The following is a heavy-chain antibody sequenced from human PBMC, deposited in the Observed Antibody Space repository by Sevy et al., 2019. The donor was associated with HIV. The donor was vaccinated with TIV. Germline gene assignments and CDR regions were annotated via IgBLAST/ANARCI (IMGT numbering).Heavy chain of an antibody. J-gene: IGHJ4*02. Sequence: GGSLRLSCAASGFTFSSYSMNWVRQAPGKGLEWVSYIRSSSSTIYYADSVKGRFTISRDKAKNSLYLQMNSLRDEDTAVYYCARVHPDEHYFDYWGQGTLVTVSS. CDR2: IRSSSSTI. CDR3: ARVHPDEHYFDY. CDR1: GFTFSSYS. V-gene: IGHV3-48*02.